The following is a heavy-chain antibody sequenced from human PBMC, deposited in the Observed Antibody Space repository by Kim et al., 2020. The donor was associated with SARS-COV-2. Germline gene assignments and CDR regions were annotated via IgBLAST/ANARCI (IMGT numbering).Heavy chain of an antibody. V-gene: IGHV3-74*01. CDR2: INSDGIRT. CDR3: TGVVDFDY. CDR1: GLTFSNYW. J-gene: IGHJ4*02. Sequence: GGSLRLSCAASGLTFSNYWMHWVRQAPGMGLVWVSHINSDGIRTTYADSVKGRITIARDNAKNTLYLHMKSLRAEDTAVYFGTGVVDFDYWGQETLVTVSS.